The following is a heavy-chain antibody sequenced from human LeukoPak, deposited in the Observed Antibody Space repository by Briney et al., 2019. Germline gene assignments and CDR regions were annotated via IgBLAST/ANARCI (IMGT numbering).Heavy chain of an antibody. CDR1: GDTFSTYT. D-gene: IGHD6-19*01. CDR2: IIPLLGIV. Sequence: VASVTVSCKSSGDTFSTYTFNWVRQAPGQGLEWMGRIIPLLGIVDYAQRFQGRVTITADKSTSTSYMELSSLRSDDTAVYYCARDSDSSGWSPADYWGQGTLVTVSS. J-gene: IGHJ4*02. CDR3: ARDSDSSGWSPADY. V-gene: IGHV1-69*04.